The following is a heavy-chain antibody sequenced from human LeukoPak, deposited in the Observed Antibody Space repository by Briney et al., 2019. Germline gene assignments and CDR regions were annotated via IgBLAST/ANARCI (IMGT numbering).Heavy chain of an antibody. Sequence: SETLSLTCAVSGGSFSGYSWSWIRQPPGKGLEWIGEINHSGSTNYNPSLKSRVTISVDTSKNQFSLKLSSVTAADTAVYYCARGPYGDYGVFYYWGQGTLASVSS. CDR3: ARGPYGDYGVFYY. J-gene: IGHJ4*02. V-gene: IGHV4-34*01. CDR2: INHSGST. CDR1: GGSFSGYS. D-gene: IGHD4-17*01.